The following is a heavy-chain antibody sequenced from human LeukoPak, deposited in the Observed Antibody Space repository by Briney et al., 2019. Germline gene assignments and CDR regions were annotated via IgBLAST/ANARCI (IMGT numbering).Heavy chain of an antibody. CDR3: ARFMIATDWFDP. D-gene: IGHD3-22*01. Sequence: SEPLSLTCTVSGGSISSSSYYWGWIRQPPGKGLEWIGSIYYSGSTYYNPSLKSRVTISVDTSKNQFSLKLSSVTAADTAVYYCARFMIATDWFDPWGQGTLVTVSS. V-gene: IGHV4-39*07. J-gene: IGHJ5*02. CDR1: GGSISSSSYY. CDR2: IYYSGST.